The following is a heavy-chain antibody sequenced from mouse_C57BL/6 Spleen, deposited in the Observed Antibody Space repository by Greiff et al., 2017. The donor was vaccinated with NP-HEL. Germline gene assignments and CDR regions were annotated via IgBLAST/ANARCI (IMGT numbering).Heavy chain of an antibody. CDR2: IYPGSGST. Sequence: QVQLQQPGAELVKPGASVKMSCKASGYTFTSYWITWVKQRPGQGLEWIGDIYPGSGSTNYNEKFKSKATLTVDTSSSTAYMQLSSLTSEDSAVYYCARGYYGSSWGYFDYWGQGTTLTVSS. CDR3: ARGYYGSSWGYFDY. CDR1: GYTFTSYW. D-gene: IGHD1-1*01. J-gene: IGHJ2*01. V-gene: IGHV1-55*01.